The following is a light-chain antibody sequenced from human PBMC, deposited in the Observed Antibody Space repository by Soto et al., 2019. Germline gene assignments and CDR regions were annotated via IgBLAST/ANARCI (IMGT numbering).Light chain of an antibody. CDR3: QQYGSSPGT. V-gene: IGKV3-20*01. CDR1: QSVSSSY. Sequence: EIVLTQSPGTLSLSPGERATLSCRASQSVSSSYLAWNQQKHGQAPRLLIYGASSRATGIPDRFSGSGSGTDLTLTISRLEPEDFAVYYCQQYGSSPGTFGQGTKVEIK. CDR2: GAS. J-gene: IGKJ1*01.